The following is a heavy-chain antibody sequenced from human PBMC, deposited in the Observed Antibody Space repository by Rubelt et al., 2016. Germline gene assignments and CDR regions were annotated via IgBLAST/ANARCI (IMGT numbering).Heavy chain of an antibody. D-gene: IGHD5-18*01. Sequence: QITLKESGPTLVKPTQTLTLTCTFSGFSLSTSGVGVGWIRQPPGKALEWLALIYLDDDKRYSPPLKSRLTLNKEPTKNQVVLTMTNMDPVDTATYYCAHNVDTAMADYWGQGTLVTVSS. J-gene: IGHJ4*02. V-gene: IGHV2-5*02. CDR2: IYLDDDK. CDR1: GFSLSTSGVG. CDR3: AHNVDTAMADY.